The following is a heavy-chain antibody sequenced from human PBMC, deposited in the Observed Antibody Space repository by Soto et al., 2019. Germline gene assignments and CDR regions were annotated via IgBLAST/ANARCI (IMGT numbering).Heavy chain of an antibody. CDR3: ARDMYSSDYFVKWFEP. V-gene: IGHV3-30-3*01. D-gene: IGHD6-19*01. CDR2: ISHDGINK. J-gene: IGHJ5*02. CDR1: GFSFSSYA. Sequence: ESGGGVVQPGRSLRLSCTASGFSFSSYAMYWFRQPPGKGLEWVAVISHDGINKHYADSVKGRVTVSRDNSNHSLDLQLTSLRGEEPAMYYCARDMYSSDYFVKWFEPWGQGTLVTVSS.